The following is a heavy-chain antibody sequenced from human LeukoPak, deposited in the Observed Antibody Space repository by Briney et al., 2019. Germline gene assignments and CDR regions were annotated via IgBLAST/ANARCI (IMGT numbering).Heavy chain of an antibody. CDR2: IKPDGSEK. D-gene: IGHD3-10*01. Sequence: GGSLRLSCAASGFTFSDYWMTWVRQAPGKGLEWVANIKPDGSEKYYVDSVKGRFTISRDNAKNSLYLQMNSLRAEDTAVYYCAKESVLWFGESTYGMDVWGQGTTVTVSS. V-gene: IGHV3-7*01. CDR1: GFTFSDYW. J-gene: IGHJ6*02. CDR3: AKESVLWFGESTYGMDV.